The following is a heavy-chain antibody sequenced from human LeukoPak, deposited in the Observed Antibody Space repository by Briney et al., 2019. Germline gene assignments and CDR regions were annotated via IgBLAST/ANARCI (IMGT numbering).Heavy chain of an antibody. CDR2: IYYSGST. CDR3: ARARGDSSGWYEYYFDY. CDR1: GGSISSYC. J-gene: IGHJ4*02. V-gene: IGHV4-59*01. Sequence: PSETLSLTCTVSGGSISSYCWSWIRQPPGKGLEWIGYIYYSGSTNYNPSLKSRVTISVDTSKNQFSLKLSSVTAADTAVYYCARARGDSSGWYEYYFDYWGQGTLVTVSS. D-gene: IGHD6-19*01.